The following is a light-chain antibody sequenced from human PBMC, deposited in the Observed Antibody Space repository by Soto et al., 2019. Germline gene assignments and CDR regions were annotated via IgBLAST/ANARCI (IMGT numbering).Light chain of an antibody. CDR1: QSVSSSY. V-gene: IGKV3-20*01. J-gene: IGKJ1*01. CDR2: GAS. Sequence: EIVLTQSPGTLSLSPGERATLSCRASQSVSSSYLAWYQQKPGQAPRLLIYGASNRATGIPDRFSGSGSGTDFTLTISRVEPEDFAVYYCQQYGSAPQTFGQGTKVEI. CDR3: QQYGSAPQT.